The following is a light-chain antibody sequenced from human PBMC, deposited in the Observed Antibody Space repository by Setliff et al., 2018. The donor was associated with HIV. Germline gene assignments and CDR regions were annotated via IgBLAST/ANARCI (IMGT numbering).Light chain of an antibody. CDR1: NIGSKG. J-gene: IGLJ1*01. CDR2: YDD. V-gene: IGLV3-21*01. Sequence: SSELTQPPSVSVAPGKTARITCGGNNIGSKGVHWYQQKPGQAPVLVMYYDDDRPSGIPERFSGTNSGNTATLTISRVEAGDEADYYCQVWESSSSSYVFGTGTKVTVL. CDR3: QVWESSSSSYV.